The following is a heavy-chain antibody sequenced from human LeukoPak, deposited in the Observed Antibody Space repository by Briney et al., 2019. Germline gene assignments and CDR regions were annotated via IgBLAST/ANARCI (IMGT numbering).Heavy chain of an antibody. CDR1: GGSISTYS. D-gene: IGHD3-10*01. Sequence: SETLSLTCTVSGGSISTYSWSWIRQPPGKGLEWIGYVHSSGSTNYNPSLKSRVTISLDTSKNQFSLKLSSVTAADTAVYYCARHGPYITMVRPDAFDIWGQGTMVTVSS. V-gene: IGHV4-59*08. CDR2: VHSSGST. CDR3: ARHGPYITMVRPDAFDI. J-gene: IGHJ3*02.